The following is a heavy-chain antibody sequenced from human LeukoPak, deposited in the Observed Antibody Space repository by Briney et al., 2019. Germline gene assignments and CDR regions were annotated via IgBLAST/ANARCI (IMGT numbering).Heavy chain of an antibody. D-gene: IGHD2-15*01. Sequence: SETLSLTCTVSGGSISSYYWSWIRQPAGKGLEWIGRIYTSGSTNYNPSLKSRVTMSVDTSKNQFSLKLSSVTAADTAVYYCAREVVVAAPYYFDYWGQGTLVTVSS. V-gene: IGHV4-4*07. CDR1: GGSISSYY. CDR2: IYTSGST. J-gene: IGHJ4*02. CDR3: AREVVVAAPYYFDY.